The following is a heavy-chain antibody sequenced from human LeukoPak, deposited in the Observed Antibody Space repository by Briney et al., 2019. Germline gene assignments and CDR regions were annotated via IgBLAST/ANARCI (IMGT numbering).Heavy chain of an antibody. CDR3: AKDDDWGRYKH. CDR2: ISPSGGIT. D-gene: IGHD3-16*01. J-gene: IGHJ1*01. V-gene: IGHV3-23*01. CDR1: GFTFSSHG. Sequence: GGPLRLSCAASGFTFSSHGMNWVRQAPGKGLEWVSGISPSGGITYYTDSVKGRFTISRDNSKNTQSLQMNSLRAEDTAVYYCAKDDDWGRYKHWGQGTLVTVSS.